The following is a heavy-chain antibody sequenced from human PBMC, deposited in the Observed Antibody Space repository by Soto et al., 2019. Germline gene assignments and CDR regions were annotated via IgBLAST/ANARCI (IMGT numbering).Heavy chain of an antibody. CDR1: GYTFTSYG. Sequence: QVQLVQSGAEVKKPGASVKVSCKASGYTFTSYGISWVRQAPGQGLEWMGWISAYNGNTNYAQKLQGRVTMTTDTSRSTAYMELRSLRSDDTAVYYCARDGSTSCQLCPFRWELRYGMDVWGQGTTVTVSS. CDR3: ARDGSTSCQLCPFRWELRYGMDV. CDR2: ISAYNGNT. D-gene: IGHD2-2*01. J-gene: IGHJ6*02. V-gene: IGHV1-18*01.